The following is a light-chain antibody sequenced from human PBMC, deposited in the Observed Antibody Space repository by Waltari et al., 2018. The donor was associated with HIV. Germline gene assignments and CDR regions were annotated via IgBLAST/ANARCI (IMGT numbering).Light chain of an antibody. V-gene: IGKV2D-29*01. J-gene: IGKJ5*01. CDR2: EFS. Sequence: VMTQTPLSLSVTPGQPASISCKCSQSLLHNDGKTYLYWYLQKPGQAPQLLMYEFSNRFSGVPYRFSGNGAGTNFTLKISRVEAEDVGVYYCIQTMHLPITFGQGTRLDI. CDR1: QSLLHNDGKTY. CDR3: IQTMHLPIT.